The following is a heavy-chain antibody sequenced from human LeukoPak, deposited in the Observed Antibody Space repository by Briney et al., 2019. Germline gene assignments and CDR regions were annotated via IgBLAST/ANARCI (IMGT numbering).Heavy chain of an antibody. J-gene: IGHJ4*02. CDR2: IYATGST. V-gene: IGHV4-4*07. CDR3: ARQGYTASYYFLDF. D-gene: IGHD1-26*01. Sequence: SETLSLTCDVSGDFVRSYWWGWVRQPAGKGLEWIGRIYATGSTKFNPSLKSRLTMSMDTSTNQLSLKLSLKQTSVTAADTAVYFCARQGYTASYYFLDFWSQGTLVTVSP. CDR1: GDFVRSYW.